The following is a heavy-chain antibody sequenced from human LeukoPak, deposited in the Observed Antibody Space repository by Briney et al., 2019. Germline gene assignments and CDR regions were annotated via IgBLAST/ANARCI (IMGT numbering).Heavy chain of an antibody. Sequence: GGSLRLSCSASGFTFILQSMHWVRQVPGKGLECVSAISPNGDTTYYADSVKGRFTLSRDNSKNMLYLQMSSVRTEDAAVYYCVKGGIPSGVWPADFWGRGTLVTVSS. CDR2: ISPNGDTT. J-gene: IGHJ4*02. D-gene: IGHD5/OR15-5a*01. CDR1: GFTFILQS. V-gene: IGHV3-64D*06. CDR3: VKGGIPSGVWPADF.